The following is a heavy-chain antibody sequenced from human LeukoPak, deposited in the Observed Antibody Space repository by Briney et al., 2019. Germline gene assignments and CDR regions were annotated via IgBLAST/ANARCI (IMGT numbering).Heavy chain of an antibody. D-gene: IGHD1-1*01. V-gene: IGHV4-30-2*01. CDR1: GGSISSGDYS. Sequence: SQTLSLTCAVSGGSISSGDYSWSWIRQPPGKGREGIVYIFQSGSTYYNPSLKSRVTISVDRSKNQFSLKLSSVTAADTAVYYCARVGSDWNDVRYNWFDPWGQGTLVTVSS. CDR2: IFQSGST. CDR3: ARVGSDWNDVRYNWFDP. J-gene: IGHJ5*02.